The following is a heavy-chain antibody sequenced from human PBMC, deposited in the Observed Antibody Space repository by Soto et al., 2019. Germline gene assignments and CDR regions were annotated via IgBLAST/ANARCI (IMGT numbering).Heavy chain of an antibody. CDR1: GVSISRSGYY. V-gene: IGHV4-39*01. Sequence: ATLSLTCPVTGVSISRSGYYLVVILLPPGKGLEWIGSIYYSGSTYYNPSLQSRVTISGETSKNQFFLKLRSVTAADQAVYYCARRVDSGGIPIEYWGQGTLVTVSA. CDR3: ARRVDSGGIPIEY. J-gene: IGHJ4*02. CDR2: IYYSGST. D-gene: IGHD6-19*01.